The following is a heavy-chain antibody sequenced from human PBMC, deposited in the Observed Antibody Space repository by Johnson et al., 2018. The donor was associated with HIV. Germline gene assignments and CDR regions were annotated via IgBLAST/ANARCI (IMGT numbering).Heavy chain of an antibody. Sequence: QVQLVESGGGLVKPGGSLRLSCAASGFTFSDYYMGWIRQTPGKGLEWISYISSRGIPIYYADSVKGRFTVSRDNAKNSLYLQMNSLRAEDTAVYYCASTSPPGLLAFQDAFDIWGQGTMVTVSS. CDR2: ISSRGIPI. CDR3: ASTSPPGLLAFQDAFDI. CDR1: GFTFSDYY. D-gene: IGHD2-15*01. V-gene: IGHV3-11*04. J-gene: IGHJ3*02.